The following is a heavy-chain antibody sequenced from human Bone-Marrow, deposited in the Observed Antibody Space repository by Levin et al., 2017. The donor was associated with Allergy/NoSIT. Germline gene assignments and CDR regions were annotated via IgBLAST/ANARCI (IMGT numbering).Heavy chain of an antibody. CDR3: TREYGSTIDY. CDR1: GGSISSGGNY. Sequence: SETLSLTCTVSGGSISSGGNYWSWIRQQPGKGLEWIGYIYHSGNTSYNPSLKSRVMISVDTSKNQFSLKVSSVTAADTAGYYCTREYGSTIDYWGQGILVTVSS. J-gene: IGHJ4*02. V-gene: IGHV4-31*03. CDR2: IYHSGNT. D-gene: IGHD1/OR15-1a*01.